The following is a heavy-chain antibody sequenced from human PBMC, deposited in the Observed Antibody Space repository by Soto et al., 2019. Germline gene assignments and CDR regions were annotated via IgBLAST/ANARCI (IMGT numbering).Heavy chain of an antibody. J-gene: IGHJ4*02. CDR2: ISSSGSTI. CDR3: ARESSSGWYTFDY. V-gene: IGHV3-11*01. D-gene: IGHD6-19*01. Sequence: GGSLRLSCAASGFTFSDYYMSWIRQAPGQGLEWVSYISSSGSTIYYADSVKGRFTISRDNAKNSLYLQMNSLRAEDTAVYYCARESSSGWYTFDYWGQGTLVTVSS. CDR1: GFTFSDYY.